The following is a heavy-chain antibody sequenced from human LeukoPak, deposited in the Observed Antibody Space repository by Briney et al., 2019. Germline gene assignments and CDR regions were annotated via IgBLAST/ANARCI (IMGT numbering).Heavy chain of an antibody. CDR2: ISGSGGST. Sequence: GGSLRLSCAASGFTVSSNYMSWVRQAPGKGLEWVSAISGSGGSTYYADSVKGRFTISRDNSKNTLYLQMNSLRVEDTAVYYCAKSAKDIVVVVAATITAFDIWGQGTMVTVSS. CDR3: AKSAKDIVVVVAATITAFDI. CDR1: GFTVSSNY. V-gene: IGHV3-23*01. J-gene: IGHJ3*02. D-gene: IGHD2-15*01.